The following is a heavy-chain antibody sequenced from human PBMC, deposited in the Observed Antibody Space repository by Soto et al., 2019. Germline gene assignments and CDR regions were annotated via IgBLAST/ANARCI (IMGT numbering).Heavy chain of an antibody. CDR1: GYTFTSYG. J-gene: IGHJ5*02. D-gene: IGHD2-15*01. CDR3: ARVRNCSGGSCYSGWFDP. V-gene: IGHV1-18*01. Sequence: GASVKVSCKASGYTFTSYGISWVRQAPGQGLEWMGWISAYNGNTNYAQKLQGRVTMTTDTSTSTAYMELRSLRSDDTAVYYCARVRNCSGGSCYSGWFDPWGQGTLVTVSS. CDR2: ISAYNGNT.